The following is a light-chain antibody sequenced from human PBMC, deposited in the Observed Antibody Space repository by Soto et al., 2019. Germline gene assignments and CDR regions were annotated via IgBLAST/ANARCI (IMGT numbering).Light chain of an antibody. CDR3: QQYNAWPGT. CDR2: GAS. Sequence: EIVMTRSPATLSASPGERVTLSCRASQSISSSLAWYQQKPGQAPRLLIHGASTRATGVPARFGGSGSGTQFTLTISSLQSEDFGTYYCQQYNAWPGTFGQGTKVDIK. J-gene: IGKJ1*01. CDR1: QSISSS. V-gene: IGKV3-15*01.